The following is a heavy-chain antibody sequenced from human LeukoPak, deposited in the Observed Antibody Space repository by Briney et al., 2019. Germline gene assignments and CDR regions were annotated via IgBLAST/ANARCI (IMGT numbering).Heavy chain of an antibody. V-gene: IGHV4-34*01. D-gene: IGHD4-17*01. CDR2: INHSGST. J-gene: IGHJ6*02. CDR1: GGSFSGYY. CDR3: ARDLDYGGIPYYYYGMDV. Sequence: SETLSLTCAVYGGSFSGYYWSWIRQPPGKGLEWIGEINHSGSTNYNPSLKSRVTISVDTSKNQFSLKLSSVTAADTAVYYCARDLDYGGIPYYYYGMDVWGQGTTVTVSS.